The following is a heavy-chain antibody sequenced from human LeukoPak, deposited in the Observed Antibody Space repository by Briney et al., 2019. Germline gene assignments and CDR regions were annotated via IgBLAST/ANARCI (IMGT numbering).Heavy chain of an antibody. CDR2: INAGNGNT. CDR3: ATTAELRYFDWLPYY. V-gene: IGHV1-3*01. J-gene: IGHJ4*02. D-gene: IGHD3-9*01. Sequence: ASVKVSCKASGYTFTSYAMHWVRQAPGQRLEWMGWINAGNGNTKYSQKFQGRVTITRDTSASTAYMELSSLRSEDTAVYYCATTAELRYFDWLPYYWGQGTLVTVSS. CDR1: GYTFTSYA.